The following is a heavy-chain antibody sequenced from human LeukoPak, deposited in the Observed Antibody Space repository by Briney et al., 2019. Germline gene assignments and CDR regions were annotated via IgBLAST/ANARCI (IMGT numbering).Heavy chain of an antibody. D-gene: IGHD3-3*01. CDR1: GGSISSYY. Sequence: SETLSLTCTVSGGSISSYYWSWLRQPPGKGLEWIGYIYYSGNTNYNPSLKSRVTISVDTSKNQFSLKLNSVTAADTAVYYCARDSYYDFWSGYDNWGQGTLVTVSS. CDR3: ARDSYYDFWSGYDN. V-gene: IGHV4-59*01. CDR2: IYYSGNT. J-gene: IGHJ4*02.